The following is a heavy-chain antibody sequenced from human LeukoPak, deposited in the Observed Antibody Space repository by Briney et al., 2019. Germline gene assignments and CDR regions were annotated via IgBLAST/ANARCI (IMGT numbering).Heavy chain of an antibody. CDR1: GGTFSSYA. V-gene: IGHV1-69*04. J-gene: IGHJ6*02. CDR2: IIPILGIA. Sequence: ASVKVSCKASGGTFSSYAISWVRQAPGQGLEWMGRIIPILGIANYAQKFQGRVTITADKSTSTAYMELSSLRSEDTAVYYCARLVVPAAMTYYXYXMDVWGQGTTVTVSS. D-gene: IGHD2-2*01. CDR3: ARLVVPAAMTYYXYXMDV.